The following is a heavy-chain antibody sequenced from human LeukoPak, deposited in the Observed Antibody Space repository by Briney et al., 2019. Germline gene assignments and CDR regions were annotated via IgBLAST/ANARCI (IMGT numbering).Heavy chain of an antibody. Sequence: GSLRLSCAASGFTFSLYAMTWVRQTPEKGLEWGSTIDGDGANTYYADSVRGRFTISRDNSKNTPSLQMTSLRADDTAVYYCATRFGLDYYYYYMDVWGKGTTVTVSS. V-gene: IGHV3-23*01. J-gene: IGHJ6*03. CDR1: GFTFSLYA. CDR2: IDGDGANT. CDR3: ATRFGLDYYYYYMDV. D-gene: IGHD3-10*01.